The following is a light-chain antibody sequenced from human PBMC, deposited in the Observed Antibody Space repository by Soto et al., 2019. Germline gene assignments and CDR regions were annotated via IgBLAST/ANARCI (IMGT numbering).Light chain of an antibody. CDR1: QSVTSSY. CDR2: GAS. Sequence: ENVLTQSPGTLSLSPGERATLSCRASQSVTSSYLAWYQQKPGQAPRLLIYGASNRATGIPDRFSGSGSGTDFTLTVSRLEPEDCAVYYCHQYGSTPATFGQGTKVEIK. V-gene: IGKV3-20*01. J-gene: IGKJ1*01. CDR3: HQYGSTPAT.